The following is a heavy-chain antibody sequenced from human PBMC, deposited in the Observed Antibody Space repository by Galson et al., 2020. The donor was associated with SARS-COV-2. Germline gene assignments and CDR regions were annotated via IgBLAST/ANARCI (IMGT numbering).Heavy chain of an antibody. CDR2: IYYSGST. D-gene: IGHD2-15*01. CDR3: ARDYSVEDNWFDP. V-gene: IGHV4-59*11. J-gene: IGHJ5*02. Sequence: SETLSLTCTVSGGSISSHYWSWIRQPPGKGLEWIGYIYYSGSTNYNPSLKSRVTISVDTSKNQFSLKLSSVTAADTAVYYCARDYSVEDNWFDPWGQGTLVTVSS. CDR1: GGSISSHY.